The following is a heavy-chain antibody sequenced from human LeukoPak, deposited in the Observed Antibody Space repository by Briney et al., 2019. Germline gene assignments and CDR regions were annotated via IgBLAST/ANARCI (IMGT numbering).Heavy chain of an antibody. CDR2: IIPIFGTA. D-gene: IGHD6-19*01. V-gene: IGHV1-69*13. CDR3: TRGGSGWDNWFDP. J-gene: IGHJ5*02. CDR1: GGTFSSYA. Sequence: ASVTVSCTASGGTFSSYAISWVRQAPGQGLEWMGGIIPIFGTANYAQKFQGRVTITADESTSTAYMELSSLRSEDTAVYYCTRGGSGWDNWFDPWGQGTLVTVSS.